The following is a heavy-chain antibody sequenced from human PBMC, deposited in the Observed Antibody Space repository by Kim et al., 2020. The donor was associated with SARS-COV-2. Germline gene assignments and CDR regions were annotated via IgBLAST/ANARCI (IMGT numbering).Heavy chain of an antibody. Sequence: GGSLRLSCAASGFTFSSYAMSWVRQAPGKGLEWVSAISGSGGSTYYADSVKGRFTISRDNSKNTLYLQMNSLRAEDTAVYYCAKDFLMYKSFMVRGVIKGFDYWGQGTLVTVSS. CDR3: AKDFLMYKSFMVRGVIKGFDY. D-gene: IGHD3-10*01. V-gene: IGHV3-23*01. CDR1: GFTFSSYA. J-gene: IGHJ4*02. CDR2: ISGSGGST.